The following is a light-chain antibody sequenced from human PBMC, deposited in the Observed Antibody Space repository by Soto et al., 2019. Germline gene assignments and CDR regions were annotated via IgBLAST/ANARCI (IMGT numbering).Light chain of an antibody. CDR1: SSDVGGYNY. CDR3: ISYASSGYV. Sequence: QSALTQPASVSGSPGQSITISCTGTSSDVGGYNYVSWYQQHPGKAPKLIIYDVSNRPSGVSNRFSGSKSGNTASLTISGLQAGDEADFYYISYASSGYVFGTGTKLTVL. CDR2: DVS. V-gene: IGLV2-14*01. J-gene: IGLJ1*01.